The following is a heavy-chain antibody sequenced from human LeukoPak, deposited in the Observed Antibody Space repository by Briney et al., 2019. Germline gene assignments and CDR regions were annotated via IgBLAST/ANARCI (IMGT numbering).Heavy chain of an antibody. D-gene: IGHD1-14*01. Sequence: ASVKVSCKASGYTFTRYGISWVRQAPGQGLEWMGRISSANGNTKYAEKFQGRVTMTRDNSINTAYMELSSLRSDDTAVYFCAREMTKTPLIDPLDFWGQGTTVTVSS. V-gene: IGHV1-18*01. CDR2: ISSANGNT. J-gene: IGHJ3*01. CDR1: GYTFTRYG. CDR3: AREMTKTPLIDPLDF.